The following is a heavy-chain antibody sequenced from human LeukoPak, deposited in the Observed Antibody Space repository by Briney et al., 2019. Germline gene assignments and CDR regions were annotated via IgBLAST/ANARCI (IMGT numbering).Heavy chain of an antibody. D-gene: IGHD5-12*01. CDR1: GGSISSSSYY. CDR2: IYYSGST. Sequence: SGTLSLTCTVSGGSISSSSYYWGWIRQPPGKGLEWIGSIYYSGSTYYNPSLKSRVTISVDTSKNQFSLKLSSVTAADTAVYYCARVGGGYDYTFDYWGQGTLVTVSS. V-gene: IGHV4-39*07. J-gene: IGHJ4*02. CDR3: ARVGGGYDYTFDY.